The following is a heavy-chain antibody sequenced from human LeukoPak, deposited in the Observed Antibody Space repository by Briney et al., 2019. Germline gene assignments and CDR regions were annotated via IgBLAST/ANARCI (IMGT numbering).Heavy chain of an antibody. CDR3: ARSRHIYYYGMDV. J-gene: IGHJ6*02. D-gene: IGHD2-21*01. CDR2: ISAYNGNT. Sequence: ASVKVSCKASGYTFTGYYMHWVRQAPGQGLEWMGWISAYNGNTNYAQKLQGRVTMTTDTSTSTAYMELRSLRSDDTAVYYCARSRHIYYYGMDVWGQGTTVTVSS. V-gene: IGHV1-18*04. CDR1: GYTFTGYY.